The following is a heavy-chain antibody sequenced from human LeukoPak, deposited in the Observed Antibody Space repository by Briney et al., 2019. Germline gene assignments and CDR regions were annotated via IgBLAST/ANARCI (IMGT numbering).Heavy chain of an antibody. CDR2: IYWDDDK. D-gene: IGHD3-3*02. V-gene: IGHV2-5*02. Sequence: SGPTLVKPTQTLTLTCTFSGFSLSTSGVGVGWIRQPPGKALEWLALIYWDDDKRYSPSLKSRPTITKDTPKNQVVLTMTNMDPVDTATYYCAHSIKRSEIASWYFDYRGQGTLVTVSS. J-gene: IGHJ4*02. CDR1: GFSLSTSGVG. CDR3: AHSIKRSEIASWYFDY.